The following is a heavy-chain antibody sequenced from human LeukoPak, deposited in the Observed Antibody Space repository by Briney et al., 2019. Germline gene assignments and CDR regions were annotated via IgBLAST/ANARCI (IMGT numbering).Heavy chain of an antibody. CDR3: ARDGGLWFGELLEYYYYYYYMDV. CDR2: ISSRGSYL. Sequence: GGSLRLSCAASAFTFSSSSMNGVRQGPGKGLWRGSSISSRGSYLYYAGSVKGRFTISRDNAKNSLYLQMNSLRAEDTAVYYCARDGGLWFGELLEYYYYYYYMDVWGKGTTVTVSS. J-gene: IGHJ6*03. V-gene: IGHV3-21*01. D-gene: IGHD3-10*01. CDR1: AFTFSSSS.